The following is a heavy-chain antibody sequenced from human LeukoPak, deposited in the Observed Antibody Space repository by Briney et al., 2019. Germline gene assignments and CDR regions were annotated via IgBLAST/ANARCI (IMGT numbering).Heavy chain of an antibody. V-gene: IGHV3-48*01. Sequence: QSGGSLRLSCAASGFTFNSYNMNWVRQAPGKGLEWVSFISSSSSTIYYADSVKGRFTISRGNSKNTLYLQMNSLRAEDTAVYYCAKDLGLWLPSYFDLWGRGTLVTVSS. D-gene: IGHD5-18*01. CDR3: AKDLGLWLPSYFDL. J-gene: IGHJ2*01. CDR2: ISSSSSTI. CDR1: GFTFNSYN.